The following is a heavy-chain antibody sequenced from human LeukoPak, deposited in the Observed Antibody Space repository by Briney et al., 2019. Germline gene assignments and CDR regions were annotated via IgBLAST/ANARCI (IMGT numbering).Heavy chain of an antibody. J-gene: IGHJ4*02. Sequence: SETLSLTCTVSGGSINTHYWSWIRQPPGKGLEWIGYIYYSGTTNYIPSLKSRVTISVDTSKNQFSLKVRSVTAADTAVYYCARGVWQDIVYWGQGTLVTVSS. CDR3: ARGVWQDIVY. CDR2: IYYSGTT. CDR1: GGSINTHY. D-gene: IGHD5-12*01. V-gene: IGHV4-59*11.